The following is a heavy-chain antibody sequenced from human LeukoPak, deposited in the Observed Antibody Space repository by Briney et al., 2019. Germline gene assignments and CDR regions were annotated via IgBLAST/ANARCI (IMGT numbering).Heavy chain of an antibody. CDR2: VYYTGST. CDR1: GGSISSSSYY. D-gene: IGHD4-17*01. J-gene: IGHJ5*02. V-gene: IGHV4-39*01. Sequence: PSETLSLTCTVSGGSISSSSYYWGWIRQPPGKGLEWIGTVYYTGSTHNNPSLKSRVTMSVYTSNNQFSLRLRSVTAADTAMYYCARLYPGSGDLNWFDPWGQGTLVTVSS. CDR3: ARLYPGSGDLNWFDP.